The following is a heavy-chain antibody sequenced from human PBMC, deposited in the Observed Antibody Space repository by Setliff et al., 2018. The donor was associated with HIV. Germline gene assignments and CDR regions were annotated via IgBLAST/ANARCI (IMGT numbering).Heavy chain of an antibody. D-gene: IGHD3-10*01. CDR1: GGSMDNYY. V-gene: IGHV4-59*01. J-gene: IGHJ4*02. Sequence: SETLSLTCIVSGGSMDNYYWNWVRQTPGKGLEWIGYIYESAYSHYTVSLRGRVTISMDTSKNQFSLTLRSVTAADRAVYYCARAQMHRGVVAWSLYYFDYWGQGALVTAPQ. CDR2: IYESAYS. CDR3: ARAQMHRGVVAWSLYYFDY.